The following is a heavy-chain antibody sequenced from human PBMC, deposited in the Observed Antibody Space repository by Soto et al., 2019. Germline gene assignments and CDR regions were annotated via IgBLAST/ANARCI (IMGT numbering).Heavy chain of an antibody. CDR2: ISYDGSNK. CDR1: GFTFSSYG. CDR3: AKTNGDGAFDF. V-gene: IGHV3-30*18. D-gene: IGHD2-8*01. J-gene: IGHJ3*01. Sequence: GGSLRLSCAASGFTFSSYGMHWARQAPGKGLEWVAVISYDGSNKDHAESVKGRFTVSRGNSKNTLYLQMNSLRAEDTAVYYCAKTNGDGAFDFWGQGTMVTVSS.